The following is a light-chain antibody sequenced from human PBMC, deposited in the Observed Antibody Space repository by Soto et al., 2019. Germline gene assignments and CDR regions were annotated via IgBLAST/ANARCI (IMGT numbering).Light chain of an antibody. V-gene: IGKV3-15*01. J-gene: IGKJ2*01. Sequence: EIVMTQSPATLSVSPGERATLSCRASQSISTELAWYQQKPGQPPRLLIYSASTRATGVPARFTGSGSGSEFTLTISGMQSEDCAVYSCQQGHNWPLTFGQGNRLEI. CDR2: SAS. CDR1: QSISTE. CDR3: QQGHNWPLT.